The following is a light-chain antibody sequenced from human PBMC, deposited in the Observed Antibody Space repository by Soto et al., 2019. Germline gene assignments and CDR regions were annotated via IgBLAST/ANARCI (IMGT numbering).Light chain of an antibody. Sequence: EIVMTQSPATLSVSPGERATLSCRASQSVSNNLAWYQKKPGQAPRLLIYGASTRATGIPARFSGGGSGTEFTLIISSLQSEDFSVYYCQQYNNWWTFGQGTREEIK. V-gene: IGKV3-15*01. CDR2: GAS. J-gene: IGKJ1*01. CDR3: QQYNNWWT. CDR1: QSVSNN.